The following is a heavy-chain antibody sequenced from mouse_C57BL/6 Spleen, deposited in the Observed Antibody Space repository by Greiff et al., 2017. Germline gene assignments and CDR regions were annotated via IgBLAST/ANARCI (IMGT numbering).Heavy chain of an antibody. CDR3: ARWGYGSSPWYFDV. J-gene: IGHJ1*03. CDR1: GYTFTNYW. V-gene: IGHV1-63*01. Sequence: VQRVESGAELVRPGTSVKMSCKASGYTFTNYWIGWAKQRPGHGLEWIGDIYPGGGYTNYNEKFKGKATLTADKSSSTAYMQFSSLTSEDSAIYYCARWGYGSSPWYFDVWGTGTTVTVSS. D-gene: IGHD1-1*01. CDR2: IYPGGGYT.